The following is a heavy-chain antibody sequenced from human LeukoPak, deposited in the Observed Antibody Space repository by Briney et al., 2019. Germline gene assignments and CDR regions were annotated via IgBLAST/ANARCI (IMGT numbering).Heavy chain of an antibody. V-gene: IGHV3-11*03. D-gene: IGHD2-15*01. J-gene: IGHJ4*02. CDR1: GVPFSDFY. Sequence: PGGSLRLSCVVSGVPFSDFYMNWIRQAPGKGLEWISYISSSSSYTDYAESVKGRFTISRDNAKSALYLEMNDLRVEDTAVYYCASVNVPATPYWGQGTLVTVSS. CDR3: ASVNVPATPY. CDR2: ISSSSSYT.